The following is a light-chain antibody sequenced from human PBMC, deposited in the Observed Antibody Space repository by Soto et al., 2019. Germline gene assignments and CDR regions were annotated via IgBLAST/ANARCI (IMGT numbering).Light chain of an antibody. J-gene: IGLJ3*02. Sequence: HSALPQPASLSGSPGQSITISCSGTSSDFGGYNVVSWYQQHPGKAPKLIIYEGTKRPSGVSNRFSGSKSGNAASLTISGLQTEDEADYYCCSYADTSTFWVVFGGGTKVTVL. CDR3: CSYADTSTFWVV. CDR2: EGT. CDR1: SSDFGGYNV. V-gene: IGLV2-23*03.